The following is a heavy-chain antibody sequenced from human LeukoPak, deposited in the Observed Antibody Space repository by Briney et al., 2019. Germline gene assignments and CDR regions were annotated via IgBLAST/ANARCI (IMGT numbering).Heavy chain of an antibody. CDR1: GGSMTTYY. CDR3: ARAKGGSFGFNFDY. CDR2: IYYSGST. Sequence: SETLSLTCTVSGGSMTTYYWNWTRQTPGKGLEWIGYIYYSGSTYYNPSLKSRVTMSVDTSKSQFSLRLSSVTAADTAVYYCARAKGGSFGFNFDYWGQGSLVTVSS. D-gene: IGHD1-26*01. J-gene: IGHJ4*02. V-gene: IGHV4-59*01.